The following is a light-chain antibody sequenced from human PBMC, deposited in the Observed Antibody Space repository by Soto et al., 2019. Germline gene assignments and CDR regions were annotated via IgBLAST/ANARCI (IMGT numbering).Light chain of an antibody. CDR3: GSYTTSSNYV. V-gene: IGLV2-14*01. CDR2: DVS. Sequence: QSVLTQPASVSGSPGQSITISCTGISSDIDAYNYVSWYQQHPGKAPKLMIYDVSNRPSGISNRFSGSKSGNTASLTISGLQAEDEADYYCGSYTTSSNYVFGTGTKVTV. J-gene: IGLJ1*01. CDR1: SSDIDAYNY.